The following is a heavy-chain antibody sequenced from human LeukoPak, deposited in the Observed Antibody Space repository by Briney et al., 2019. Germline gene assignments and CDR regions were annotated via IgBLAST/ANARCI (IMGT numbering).Heavy chain of an antibody. CDR2: INPNSGGT. Sequence: GASVKVSCKASGYTFTSYYMHWVRQAPGQGLEWMGRINPNSGGTNYAQKFQGRVTMTRDTSISTAYMELSRLRSDDTAVYYCATSLTSRIIDYWGQGTLVTVSS. J-gene: IGHJ4*02. CDR3: ATSLTSRIIDY. V-gene: IGHV1-2*06. CDR1: GYTFTSYY. D-gene: IGHD2-15*01.